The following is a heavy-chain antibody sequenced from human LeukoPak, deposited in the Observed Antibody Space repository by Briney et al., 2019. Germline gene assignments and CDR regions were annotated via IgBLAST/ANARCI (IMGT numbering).Heavy chain of an antibody. J-gene: IGHJ4*02. CDR2: FYYSGST. CDR3: ASRYYYDSSGYFLY. V-gene: IGHV4-39*01. CDR1: GNSLRSSSYY. D-gene: IGHD3-22*01. Sequence: SETLSLTCTVSGNSLRSSSYYWVWIRRPPGKGREWLGYFYYSGSTYFSSSLKSRVTISVDTSKNQFSLKLNSVTAADTAVYYCASRYYYDSSGYFLYWGQGTLVTVSS.